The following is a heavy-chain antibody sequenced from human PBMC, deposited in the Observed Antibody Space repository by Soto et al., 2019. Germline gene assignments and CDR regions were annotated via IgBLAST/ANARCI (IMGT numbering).Heavy chain of an antibody. J-gene: IGHJ3*02. D-gene: IGHD6-13*01. CDR2: ISGSGGST. CDR1: GFTFSSYA. CDR3: AISLSGSGYSSSWELYDAFYI. Sequence: EVQLLESGGGLVQPGGSLRLSCAASGFTFSSYAMSWVRQAPGKGLEWVSAISGSGGSTYYADSVKGRFTISRDNSKNTLYLQMISMRSEDTAVDYWAISLSGSGYSSSWELYDAFYIWGQGTMVTVSA. V-gene: IGHV3-23*01.